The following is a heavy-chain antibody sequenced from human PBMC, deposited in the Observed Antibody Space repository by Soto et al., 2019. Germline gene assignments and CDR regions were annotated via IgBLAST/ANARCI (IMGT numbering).Heavy chain of an antibody. CDR2: ISAYNGNT. CDR1: GYTFTSYG. D-gene: IGHD3-3*01. J-gene: IGHJ6*02. Sequence: GASVKVSCKASGYTFTSYGISWVRQAPGQGLEWMGWISAYNGNTNYAQKLQGRVTMTTDTSTSTAYMELRSLRSDDTAVYYCAKGSVVYDFWSGYYPTYYYFGMDVWGQGTTVTVSS. V-gene: IGHV1-18*01. CDR3: AKGSVVYDFWSGYYPTYYYFGMDV.